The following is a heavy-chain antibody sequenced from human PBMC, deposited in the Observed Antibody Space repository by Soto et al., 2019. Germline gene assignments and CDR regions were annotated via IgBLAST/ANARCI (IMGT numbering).Heavy chain of an antibody. J-gene: IGHJ4*02. Sequence: GESLKISCKGVGYKFGSAWIGWVRQMPGKGLEWMGTIKPGTSDIRYSPSCRGHVTISADEAVSTAYLQWSSLKASDTAMYYCARQLSHICDSWGQGTLVTV. CDR2: IKPGTSDI. CDR3: ARQLSHICDS. V-gene: IGHV5-51*01. D-gene: IGHD3-3*02. CDR1: GYKFGSAW.